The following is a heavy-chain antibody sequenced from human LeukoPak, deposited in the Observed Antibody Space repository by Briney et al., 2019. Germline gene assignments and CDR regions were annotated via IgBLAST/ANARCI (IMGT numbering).Heavy chain of an antibody. CDR3: ARRYCSSTTCYYLDY. D-gene: IGHD2-2*01. V-gene: IGHV4-59*08. CDR2: IHHTGST. CDR1: GGSISSYY. J-gene: IGHJ4*02. Sequence: KTSETLSLTCTVSGGSISSYYWSWIRQPPGKGLEWVGTIHHTGSTSYNPSLKSRVTISVDTSKNQFSLKVTSVTAADTAVYYCARRYCSSTTCYYLDYWGQGTLVTVSS.